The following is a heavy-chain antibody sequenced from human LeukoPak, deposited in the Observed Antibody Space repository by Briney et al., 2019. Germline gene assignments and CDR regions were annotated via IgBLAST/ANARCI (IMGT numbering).Heavy chain of an antibody. Sequence: SETLSLTCAVYGGSFSGYYWSWIRQPPGKGLEWIGEINHSGSTNYNPSLKSRVTISVDTSKNQFSLKLSSVTAADTAVYYCARRRGSYYYYYMDVWGKGTTVTVSS. J-gene: IGHJ6*03. CDR2: INHSGST. D-gene: IGHD5-12*01. CDR3: ARRRGSYYYYYMDV. CDR1: GGSFSGYY. V-gene: IGHV4-34*01.